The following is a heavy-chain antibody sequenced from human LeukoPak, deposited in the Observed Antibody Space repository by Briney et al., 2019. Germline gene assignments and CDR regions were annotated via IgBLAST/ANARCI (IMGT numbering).Heavy chain of an antibody. V-gene: IGHV3-74*01. D-gene: IGHD2-15*01. CDR2: MNNDGSGI. Sequence: PGGSLRLSCAVSGFTLSAYWMHWVRQVPGKGLVWVSRMNNDGSGIIYADSVKGRFTISRDNAKSTLYLQMDSLRVDDTAIYYCAREAYAARKWYFDFWGRGTLVTVSS. CDR1: GFTLSAYW. J-gene: IGHJ2*01. CDR3: AREAYAARKWYFDF.